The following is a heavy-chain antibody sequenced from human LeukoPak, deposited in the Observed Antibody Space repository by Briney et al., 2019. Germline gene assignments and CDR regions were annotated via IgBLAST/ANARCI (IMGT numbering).Heavy chain of an antibody. CDR2: INSDGSST. CDR1: GFSFGTVW. D-gene: IGHD5-12*01. CDR3: AKGVRVGYVANWFDP. V-gene: IGHV3-74*01. Sequence: GGSLRVSCAASGFSFGTVWMHWVRQGPGKGPVWVSRINSDGSSTDYADSVKGRFTISRDNSKNTLYLQMNSLRAEDTAVYFCAKGVRVGYVANWFDPWGQGILVIVSS. J-gene: IGHJ5*02.